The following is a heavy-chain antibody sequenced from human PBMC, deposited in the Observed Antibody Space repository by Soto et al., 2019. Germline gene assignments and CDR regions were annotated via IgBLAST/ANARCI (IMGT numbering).Heavy chain of an antibody. J-gene: IGHJ6*03. V-gene: IGHV5-51*03. D-gene: IGHD6-13*01. Sequence: EVQLVQSGAEVKKPGESLKISCKGSGYSFTSYWIGWVRQMPGKGLEWMGIIYPGDSDTRYSPSFQGQVTISADKSISTAYLQLSSLKAADNAMYSGAIRSCSSEASYYYYYYMDVWGKGTTVTVSS. CDR1: GYSFTSYW. CDR2: IYPGDSDT. CDR3: AIRSCSSEASYYYYYYMDV.